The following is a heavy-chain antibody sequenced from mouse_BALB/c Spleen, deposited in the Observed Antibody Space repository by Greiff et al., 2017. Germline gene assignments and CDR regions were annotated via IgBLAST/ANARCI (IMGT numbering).Heavy chain of an antibody. Sequence: VHVKQSGPELVKPGASVKISCKASGYSFTGYFMNGVKQSHGKSLEWIGRINPYNGDTFYNQKFKGKATLTVDKSSSTAHMELLSLTSEDSAVYYCGRSVGNYLAWFAYWGQGTLVTVSA. V-gene: IGHV1-37*01. CDR3: GRSVGNYLAWFAY. J-gene: IGHJ3*01. D-gene: IGHD2-1*01. CDR1: GYSFTGYF. CDR2: INPYNGDT.